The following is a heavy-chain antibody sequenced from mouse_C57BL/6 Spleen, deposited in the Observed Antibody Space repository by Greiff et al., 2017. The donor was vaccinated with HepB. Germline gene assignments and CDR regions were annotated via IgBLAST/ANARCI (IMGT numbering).Heavy chain of an antibody. V-gene: IGHV1-76*01. CDR1: GYTFTDYY. CDR3: SRGGYYGNLPYFDY. Sequence: QVHVKQSGAELVRPGASVKLSCKASGYTFTDYYINWVKQRPGQGLEWIARIYPGSGNTYYNEKFKVKATLTAEKSASTAYMQLSSLTSEDSAVYFCSRGGYYGNLPYFDYWGQGTTLTVSS. D-gene: IGHD2-1*01. CDR2: IYPGSGNT. J-gene: IGHJ2*01.